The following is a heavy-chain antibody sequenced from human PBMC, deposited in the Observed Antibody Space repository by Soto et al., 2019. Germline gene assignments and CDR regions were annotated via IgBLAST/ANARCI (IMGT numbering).Heavy chain of an antibody. CDR1: GFTFSTYA. J-gene: IGHJ1*01. D-gene: IGHD6-13*01. CDR3: AKAKGSSYGTEYSQH. Sequence: GSLRLSCAASGFTFSTYAMNWVRQAPGKGLEWVSLIISSGGSTYYADSVKGRFTISRDNSKNTLYLQMNSLRADDTAVYYCAKAKGSSYGTEYSQHWGQGTLVTVSS. CDR2: IISSGGST. V-gene: IGHV3-23*01.